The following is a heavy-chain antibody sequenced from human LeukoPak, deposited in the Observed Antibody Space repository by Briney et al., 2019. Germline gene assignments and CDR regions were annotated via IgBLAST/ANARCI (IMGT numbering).Heavy chain of an antibody. CDR2: FDPEDGET. Sequence: ASVKVSCKVSGYTLTELSMHWVRQAPGKGLEWMGGFDPEDGETIYAQKFQGRVTMTEDTSTDTAYMELSSLRSEDTAVYYCATDRAIWFNRDAFDIWGQGTMVTVSS. CDR1: GYTLTELS. CDR3: ATDRAIWFNRDAFDI. V-gene: IGHV1-24*01. D-gene: IGHD3-10*01. J-gene: IGHJ3*02.